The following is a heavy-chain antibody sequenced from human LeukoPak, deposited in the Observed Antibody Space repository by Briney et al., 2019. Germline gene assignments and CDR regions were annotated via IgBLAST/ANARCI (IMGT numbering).Heavy chain of an antibody. CDR3: ARGSRITMFGVVKFDY. D-gene: IGHD3-3*01. Sequence: GGSLRLSCAASGLTFSSYGMNWVRQAPGKGLEWVSDISSSGSTIYYAASVKGRFTISRDNAKNSLYLQMNSLRAEDTGVYYCARGSRITMFGVVKFDYWGQGTLVTVSS. V-gene: IGHV3-48*04. J-gene: IGHJ4*02. CDR2: ISSSGSTI. CDR1: GLTFSSYG.